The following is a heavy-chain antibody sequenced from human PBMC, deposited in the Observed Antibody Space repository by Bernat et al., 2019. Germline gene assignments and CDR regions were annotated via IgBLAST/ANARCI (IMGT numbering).Heavy chain of an antibody. CDR1: GFTVGDHH. CDR2: IYNGGAT. J-gene: IGHJ4*02. V-gene: IGHV3-66*01. CDR3: SGYGGNSV. D-gene: IGHD2-21*02. Sequence: EVQAVTSGGGLVQPGESLRLSCAASGFTVGDHHMNWVRQAPGKGLEWVAVIYNGGATYYADSVQGRFTISRDSSKNTVYLQMSGLRAEDTAVYYCSGYGGNSVWDQGTRVTVSS.